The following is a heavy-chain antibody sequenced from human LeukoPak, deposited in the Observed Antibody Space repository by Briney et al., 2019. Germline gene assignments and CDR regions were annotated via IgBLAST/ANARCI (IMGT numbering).Heavy chain of an antibody. D-gene: IGHD2-15*01. CDR1: GFTFSSYS. J-gene: IGHJ4*02. CDR2: ISNSSSFI. V-gene: IGHV3-21*01. CDR3: ANSRTARKDFDY. Sequence: PGGSLRLSCAASGFTFSSYSMNWVRQAPGKGLEWVSSISNSSSFIYYGDSVKGRFTISRDNAKNSLYLQMNSLRAEDTAVYYCANSRTARKDFDYWGQGTLVTVSS.